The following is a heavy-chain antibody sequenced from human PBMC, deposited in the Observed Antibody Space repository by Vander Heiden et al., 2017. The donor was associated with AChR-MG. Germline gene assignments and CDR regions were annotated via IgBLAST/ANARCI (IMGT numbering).Heavy chain of an antibody. V-gene: IGHV3-7*01. CDR1: GFTFSQSC. D-gene: IGHD5-18*01. CDR2: IKQDGREK. Sequence: EVQLVESGGGLVQPGGSLRLACAASGFTFSQSCMSWVRQAPGKGLEWVANIKQDGREKSYVDSVKGRFTISRDNAKNSLYLQMNSLRAEDTAVYYCARDGVFVDTAMVSYYYYGMDVWGQGTTVTVSS. CDR3: ARDGVFVDTAMVSYYYYGMDV. J-gene: IGHJ6*02.